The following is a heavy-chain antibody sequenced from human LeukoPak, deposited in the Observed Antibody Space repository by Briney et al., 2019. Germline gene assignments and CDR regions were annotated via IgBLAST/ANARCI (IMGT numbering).Heavy chain of an antibody. Sequence: ASVKVSCKASGYTFTGYYMHWVRQAPGQGLEWMGWINPNSGGTNYAQKFQGRVTMTRDMSISTAYMELRRLRSDDTAADYCASAGCCGGSCYGNYYYYGMDVWGQGTTVTVSS. D-gene: IGHD2-15*01. V-gene: IGHV1-2*02. CDR3: ASAGCCGGSCYGNYYYYGMDV. CDR2: INPNSGGT. CDR1: GYTFTGYY. J-gene: IGHJ6*02.